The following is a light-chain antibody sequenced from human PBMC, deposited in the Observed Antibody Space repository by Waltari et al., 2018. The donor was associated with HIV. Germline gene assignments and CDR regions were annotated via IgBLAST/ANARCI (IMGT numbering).Light chain of an antibody. V-gene: IGLV2-14*01. CDR2: EVS. CDR3: SSYTSSSTLV. J-gene: IGLJ2*01. Sequence: QSALTQPASVSGSPGQSITISCTGTSSHVGGYNSVSWYQQPPGKAPKLMIYEVSNRPSGVSNRFSGSKSGNTASLTISGLQAEDEADYYCSSYTSSSTLVFGGGTKLTVL. CDR1: SSHVGGYNS.